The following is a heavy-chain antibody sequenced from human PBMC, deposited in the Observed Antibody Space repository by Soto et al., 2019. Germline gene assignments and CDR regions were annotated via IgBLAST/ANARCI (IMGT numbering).Heavy chain of an antibody. CDR2: ISWNSGSI. V-gene: IGHV3-9*01. J-gene: IGHJ4*02. Sequence: EVQLVESGGGLVQPGRSLRLSCAASGFTFDDYAMHWVRQAPGKGLEWVSGISWNSGSIGYADSVKGRFTISRDNAKNSLYLQMNSLRAEDTALYYCAKGRCSSTSCYLGIDYWGQGTLVTVSS. CDR1: GFTFDDYA. CDR3: AKGRCSSTSCYLGIDY. D-gene: IGHD2-2*01.